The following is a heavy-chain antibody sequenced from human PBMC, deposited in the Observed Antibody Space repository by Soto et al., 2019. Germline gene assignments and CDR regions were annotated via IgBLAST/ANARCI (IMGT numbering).Heavy chain of an antibody. CDR1: GFTFSSYG. CDR3: ARGSPSIRYFDY. J-gene: IGHJ4*02. Sequence: GGSLRLSCSASGFTFSSYGMHWVRQAPGKGLEWVAVIWYDGSNKYYADSVKGRFTISRDNAKNSLYLQMNSLRAEDTAVYYCARGSPSIRYFDYWGQGTLVTVSS. D-gene: IGHD6-6*01. V-gene: IGHV3-33*01. CDR2: IWYDGSNK.